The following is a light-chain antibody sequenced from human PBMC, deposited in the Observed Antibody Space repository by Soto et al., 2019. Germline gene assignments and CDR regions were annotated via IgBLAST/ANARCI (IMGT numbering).Light chain of an antibody. Sequence: IVLTQSPASLSLSPGERATLSCGASHTIASVYLAWYQHKPGLAPRLLIYDTSISATGIPGRFTGSGYGTDFPLTISRLEPEDFAVYYRQQYDTSLTLGGGTMVVIK. CDR3: QQYDTSLT. CDR1: HTIASVY. V-gene: IGKV3D-20*01. CDR2: DTS. J-gene: IGKJ4*01.